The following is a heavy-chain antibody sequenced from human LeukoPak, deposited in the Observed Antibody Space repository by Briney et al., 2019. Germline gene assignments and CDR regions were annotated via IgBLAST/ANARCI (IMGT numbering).Heavy chain of an antibody. D-gene: IGHD6-13*01. CDR3: ARDQVAAGSDY. V-gene: IGHV1-2*02. J-gene: IGHJ4*02. Sequence: ASVKVSCKASGYTFTSYAMNWVRQAPGQGLEWMGWINPNSGGTNHAQKFQGRVTMTRDTSISTTYMELSRLRSDDTAVYYCARDQVAAGSDYWGQGTLVTVSS. CDR1: GYTFTSYA. CDR2: INPNSGGT.